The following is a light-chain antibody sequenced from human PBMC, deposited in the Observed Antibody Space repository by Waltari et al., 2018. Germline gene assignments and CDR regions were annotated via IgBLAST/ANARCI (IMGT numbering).Light chain of an antibody. CDR1: TLAVLSNSY. V-gene: IGLV7-43*01. Sequence: QTVVTQEPSLTVSPGGTVTLTCTPPTLAVLSNSYPNWFQQKPGQAPTSLIYDTNKRHFWTPARFSGSLLGGKAALTLSRALPEDEADYYCALYYGNARWVFGGGTKLTVL. CDR2: DTN. CDR3: ALYYGNARWV. J-gene: IGLJ3*02.